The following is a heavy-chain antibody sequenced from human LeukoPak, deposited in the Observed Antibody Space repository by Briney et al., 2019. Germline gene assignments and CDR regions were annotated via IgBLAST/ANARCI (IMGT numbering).Heavy chain of an antibody. CDR2: ISSSSSYI. V-gene: IGHV3-21*01. CDR1: GFTFSSYS. Sequence: GGSLRLSCAASGFTFSSYSMNWVRQAPGKGLEWVSFISSSSSYIYYSDSVKGRFTISRDNAKNSLYLQMNSLRAEDTAVYYCAREGNSNYDAMIDYWGQGTLVTVSS. J-gene: IGHJ4*02. CDR3: AREGNSNYDAMIDY. D-gene: IGHD4-11*01.